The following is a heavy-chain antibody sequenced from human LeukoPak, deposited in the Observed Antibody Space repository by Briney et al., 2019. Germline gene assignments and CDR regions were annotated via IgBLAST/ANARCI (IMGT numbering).Heavy chain of an antibody. CDR3: ARVSNDILTGLWFDP. J-gene: IGHJ5*02. D-gene: IGHD3-9*01. CDR2: INSDGSST. Sequence: GGSLRLSCAASGFTFSSYWMHWVRQAPGKGLVWVSRINSDGSSTSYADSVKGRFTISRDNAKNTLYLQMNSLRAEDTAVYYCARVSNDILTGLWFDPWGQGTLVTVSS. CDR1: GFTFSSYW. V-gene: IGHV3-74*01.